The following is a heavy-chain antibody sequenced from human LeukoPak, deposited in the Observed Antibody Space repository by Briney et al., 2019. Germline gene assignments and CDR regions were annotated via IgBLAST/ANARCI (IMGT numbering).Heavy chain of an antibody. CDR1: GFTFSTYA. CDR3: AKDDIVVVVSAIWD. CDR2: ISSSGDDT. Sequence: GGSLRLSCAASGFTFSTYAMSWVRKAPGKGLEWVSSISSSGDDTYYRDSVKGRFTISRDNSKNTLSLQMNSLRAEDTAVYYCAKDDIVVVVSAIWDWGQGTLVAVSS. D-gene: IGHD2-8*02. V-gene: IGHV3-23*01. J-gene: IGHJ4*02.